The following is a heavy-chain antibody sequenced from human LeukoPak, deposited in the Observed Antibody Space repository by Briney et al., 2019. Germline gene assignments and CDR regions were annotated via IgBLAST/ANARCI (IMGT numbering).Heavy chain of an antibody. Sequence: GGSLRLSCAASGFTFSNYAMNWVRQAPGKGLEWVSGISGSGGSTYYADSVKGRFTISRDNSKNTLYLQMNSLRAEDAAVYYCAKAPVTSCRGAFCYPFDYWGQGTLVTVSS. D-gene: IGHD2-15*01. CDR3: AKAPVTSCRGAFCYPFDY. J-gene: IGHJ4*02. CDR2: ISGSGGST. V-gene: IGHV3-23*01. CDR1: GFTFSNYA.